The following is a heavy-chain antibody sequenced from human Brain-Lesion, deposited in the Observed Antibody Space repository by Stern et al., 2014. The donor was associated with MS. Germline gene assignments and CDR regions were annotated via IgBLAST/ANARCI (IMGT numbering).Heavy chain of an antibody. CDR2: IKQDGSEK. J-gene: IGHJ4*02. CDR1: GFTFHNYW. Sequence: VQLEESGGGLVQPGGSLRLSCAASGFTFHNYWMTWVRQAPGQGLEWVANIKQDGSEKFYVNSVKGRFTISRDNAKNSLYLQMNALKAEDTAVYYCARDDTSSSWYNYWGQGTLVTVSS. CDR3: ARDDTSSSWYNY. D-gene: IGHD6-13*01. V-gene: IGHV3-7*01.